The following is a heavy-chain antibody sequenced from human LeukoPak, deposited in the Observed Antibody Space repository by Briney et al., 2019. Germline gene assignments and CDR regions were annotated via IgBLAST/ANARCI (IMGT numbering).Heavy chain of an antibody. CDR3: ARADHRLGEGFDY. J-gene: IGHJ4*02. CDR2: INPSGGST. D-gene: IGHD3-16*01. Sequence: ASVKVSCKASGYTFTSYYMHWVRQAPGQGLKWMGIINPSGGSTSYAQKFQGRVTMTTDTSTSTAYMELRSLRSDDTAVYYCARADHRLGEGFDYWGQGTLVTVSS. V-gene: IGHV1-46*01. CDR1: GYTFTSYY.